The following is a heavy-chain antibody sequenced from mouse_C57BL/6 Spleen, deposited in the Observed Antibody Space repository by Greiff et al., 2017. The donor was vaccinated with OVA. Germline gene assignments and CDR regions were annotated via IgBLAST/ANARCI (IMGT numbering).Heavy chain of an antibody. CDR2: ISSGGSYT. CDR3: ARPGDYYGYYFDY. D-gene: IGHD1-1*01. CDR1: GFTFSSYG. V-gene: IGHV5-6*02. J-gene: IGHJ2*01. Sequence: DVMLVESGGDLVKPGGSLKLSCAASGFTFSSYGMSWVRQTPDKRLEWVATISSGGSYTYYPDSVKGRFTISRDNAKNTLYLQMSSLKSEDTAMYYCARPGDYYGYYFDYWGQGTTLTVSS.